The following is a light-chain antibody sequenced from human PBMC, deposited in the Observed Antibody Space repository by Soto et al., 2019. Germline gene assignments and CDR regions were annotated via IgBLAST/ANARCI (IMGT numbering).Light chain of an antibody. CDR3: LISSGGALGV. CDR2: GTS. J-gene: IGLJ2*01. CDR1: TGAVTSCNY. Sequence: QAVVTQEPSLTVSPGGTVTLTCASTTGAVTSCNYPNWVQQKPGQVPKPMIYGTSDKHSWTPARFSGSLLGGKAVLTLSSVKHEDEDEYYCLISSGGALGVFGGGTKLTVL. V-gene: IGLV7-43*01.